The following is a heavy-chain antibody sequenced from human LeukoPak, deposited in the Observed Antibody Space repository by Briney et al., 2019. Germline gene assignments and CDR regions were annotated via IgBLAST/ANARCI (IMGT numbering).Heavy chain of an antibody. CDR3: TTSSGWYSLNY. CDR2: ISRDGST. D-gene: IGHD1-26*01. Sequence: SETLSLTCAVSDDSISSALWWNWVRQPPGKGLDWIGEISRDGSTKYNPSLKNRVTISKDNSKNQFSLKLNSVTAADTAVYYCTTSSGWYSLNYWGQGVLITVSS. CDR1: DDSISSALW. J-gene: IGHJ4*02. V-gene: IGHV4-4*02.